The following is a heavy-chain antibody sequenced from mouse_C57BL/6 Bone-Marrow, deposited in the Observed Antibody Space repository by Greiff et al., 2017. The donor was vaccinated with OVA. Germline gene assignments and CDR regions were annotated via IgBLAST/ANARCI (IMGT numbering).Heavy chain of an antibody. Sequence: VPLQQPGAELVKPGASVKLSCKASGYTFTSYWITWVKPRPGQGLEWIGDIYPGSGSPNYNEKFKSKATLTVDTSSSTAYMQLSRLTAEDSAVYYCARYWVYWGQGTLVTVSA. CDR1: GYTFTSYW. V-gene: IGHV1-55*01. J-gene: IGHJ3*01. CDR3: ARYWVY. CDR2: IYPGSGSP.